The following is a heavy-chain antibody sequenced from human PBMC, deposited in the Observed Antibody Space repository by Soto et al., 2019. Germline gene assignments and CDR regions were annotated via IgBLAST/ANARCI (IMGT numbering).Heavy chain of an antibody. J-gene: IGHJ4*02. Sequence: QVQLVQSRAEVKKPGASVKVSCKASGYTFTNYAMHWVRQAPGQRLEWMGWINAGNGNTKYSQKFQDRVTITRDTSASTAYMELSSLTSEDTAVYYCARDSHGCDYWGQGTLVTVSS. CDR2: INAGNGNT. D-gene: IGHD6-19*01. CDR3: ARDSHGCDY. CDR1: GYTFTNYA. V-gene: IGHV1-3*01.